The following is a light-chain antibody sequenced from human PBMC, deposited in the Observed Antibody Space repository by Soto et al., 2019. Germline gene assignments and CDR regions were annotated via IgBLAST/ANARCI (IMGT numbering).Light chain of an antibody. J-gene: IGKJ1*01. CDR1: QGIRKD. CDR3: LQHSTYPLT. V-gene: IGKV1-17*01. CDR2: AAS. Sequence: DIQMTQFPSSLSASVGDSVTITCRASQGIRKDLAWYQQKPGKAPKRLIYAASSLQSGVPSRFSGSGSGTEFPLAISSLQPEDVATFYCLQHSTYPLTFGQGTKVEIK.